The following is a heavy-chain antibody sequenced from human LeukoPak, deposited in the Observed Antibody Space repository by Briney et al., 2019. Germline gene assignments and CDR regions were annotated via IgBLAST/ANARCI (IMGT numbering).Heavy chain of an antibody. Sequence: SQTLSLTCAVSGGSISSGGYSWSWIRQPPGKGLEWIGYIYHSGSTYYNPSLKSRVTISVDTSKNQFSLKLNSVTAADTAVYYCARSDYYDSSGYYSHFDYWGQGTLVTVSS. J-gene: IGHJ4*02. V-gene: IGHV4-30-2*05. CDR2: IYHSGST. CDR1: GGSISSGGYS. CDR3: ARSDYYDSSGYYSHFDY. D-gene: IGHD3-22*01.